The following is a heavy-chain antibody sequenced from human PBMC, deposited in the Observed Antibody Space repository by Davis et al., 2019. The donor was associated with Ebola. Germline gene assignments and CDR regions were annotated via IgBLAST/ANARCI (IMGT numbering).Heavy chain of an antibody. Sequence: GESLKISCAASGFTFSTYVMSWVRQAPGKGLDWVSSVSGGGGSTYYADSVKGRFTISRDNSKNTLDLQMNSLRVEVTAVYYCVKGGPRDYWGQGTLVTVSS. CDR3: VKGGPRDY. J-gene: IGHJ4*02. CDR2: VSGGGGST. CDR1: GFTFSTYV. D-gene: IGHD3-16*01. V-gene: IGHV3-23*01.